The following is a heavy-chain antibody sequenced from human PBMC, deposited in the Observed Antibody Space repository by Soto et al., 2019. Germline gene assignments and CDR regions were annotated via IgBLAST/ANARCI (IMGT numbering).Heavy chain of an antibody. Sequence: PGGSLRLSYAASGFTVSSNYMSWVRQAPGKGLEWVSVIYSGGSTYYADSVKGRFTISRDNSKNTLYLQMNSLRAEDTAVYYCARDGCGYSGYYYYYGMDVWGQGTTVTVSS. D-gene: IGHD3-22*01. CDR2: IYSGGST. V-gene: IGHV3-53*01. CDR1: GFTVSSNY. CDR3: ARDGCGYSGYYYYYGMDV. J-gene: IGHJ6*02.